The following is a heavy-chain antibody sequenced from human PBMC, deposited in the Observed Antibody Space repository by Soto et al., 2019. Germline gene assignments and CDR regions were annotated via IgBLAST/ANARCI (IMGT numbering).Heavy chain of an antibody. J-gene: IGHJ4*02. Sequence: SETLSLTCTVSGDPITSYFWSWIRQPAGKGLEWIGHMFPGGTTSHNSSLKSRVTMSVDSAKNQFSLQSSSVTAADTAVYFCTKYRRTDAEGYSFDYWGQGALVTVSS. CDR1: GDPITSYF. V-gene: IGHV4-4*07. CDR3: TKYRRTDAEGYSFDY. CDR2: MFPGGTT. D-gene: IGHD2-15*01.